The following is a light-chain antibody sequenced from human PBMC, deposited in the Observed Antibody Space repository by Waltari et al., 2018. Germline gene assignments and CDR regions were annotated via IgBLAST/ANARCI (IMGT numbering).Light chain of an antibody. CDR2: DAS. CDR1: QSVGRH. V-gene: IGKV3-11*01. J-gene: IGKJ4*01. CDR3: QQRSTWPSVT. Sequence: EIVLTQSPATLSLSPGERATLSCRASQSVGRHLAWYQQKPGQAPRLLIFDASNRAPGIPARFSGWGSGTDFSLTISSLEHEDSAVYYCQQRSTWPSVTFGGGTKVEIK.